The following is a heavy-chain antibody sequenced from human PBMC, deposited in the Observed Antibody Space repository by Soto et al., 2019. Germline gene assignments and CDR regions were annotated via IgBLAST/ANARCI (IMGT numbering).Heavy chain of an antibody. CDR2: ISGSGVTT. CDR1: GLTFNNYA. V-gene: IGHV3-23*01. Sequence: EVQLLESGGGLVQPGGSLRLSCAASGLTFNNYAMSWVRQGPGKGLEWVSGISGSGVTTYYADSVKGRFTISRDNTKNPVYLEMNNQRAEGTAQGYVSQGLKGSSWYRGFDYWGQGTLVSLSS. D-gene: IGHD6-13*01. J-gene: IGHJ4*01. CDR3: SQGLKGSSWYRGFDY.